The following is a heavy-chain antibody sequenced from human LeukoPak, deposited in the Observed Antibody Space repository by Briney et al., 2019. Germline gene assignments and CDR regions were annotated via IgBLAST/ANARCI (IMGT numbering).Heavy chain of an antibody. CDR2: SSAYNGNT. V-gene: IGHV1-18*04. J-gene: IGHJ3*02. Sequence: ASVKVSCKASGYTFTGYYMHWVRQAPGQGLEWMGWSSAYNGNTNYAQKLQGRVAMPTDTATSTAYMGLSSRRSDDTAVYYCARGTGDASAFDIWGQGTMVTVSS. D-gene: IGHD7-27*01. CDR3: ARGTGDASAFDI. CDR1: GYTFTGYY.